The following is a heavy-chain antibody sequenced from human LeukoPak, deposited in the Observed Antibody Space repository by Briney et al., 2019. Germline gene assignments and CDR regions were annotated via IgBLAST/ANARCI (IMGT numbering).Heavy chain of an antibody. D-gene: IGHD5-18*01. V-gene: IGHV4-59*08. CDR3: ARTYPRNYYYGMDV. CDR1: GGSISSYY. Sequence: LETLSLTCTVSGGSISSYYWSWIRQPPGKGLEWIGYIYYSGSTNYNPSLKSRVTISVDTPKNQFSLKLSSVTAADTAVYYCARTYPRNYYYGMDVWGQGTTVTVSS. J-gene: IGHJ6*02. CDR2: IYYSGST.